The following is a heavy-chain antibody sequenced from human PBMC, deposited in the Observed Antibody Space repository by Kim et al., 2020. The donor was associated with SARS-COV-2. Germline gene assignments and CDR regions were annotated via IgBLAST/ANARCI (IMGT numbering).Heavy chain of an antibody. CDR3: AREGHSGYDLHY. Sequence: GGSLRLSCAASRFTFSSYGMHWVRQAPGKGLEWVAVIWYDGSNKYYADSVKGRFTISRDNSKNTLYLQMNSLRAEDTAVYYCAREGHSGYDLHYWGQGTLVTVSS. V-gene: IGHV3-33*01. J-gene: IGHJ4*02. CDR1: RFTFSSYG. CDR2: IWYDGSNK. D-gene: IGHD5-12*01.